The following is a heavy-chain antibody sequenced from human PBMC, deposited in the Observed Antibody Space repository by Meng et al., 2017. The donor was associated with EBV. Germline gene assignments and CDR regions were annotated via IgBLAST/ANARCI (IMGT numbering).Heavy chain of an antibody. CDR1: GGTFSSNA. D-gene: IGHD6-13*01. CDR2: IIPIFGTA. Sequence: VLSGAGVKNPGSSVKVPCKAAGGTFSSNAISWVRQAPGQGLEWMGGIIPIFGTANYAQKFQGRVTITADKSTSTAYMELSSLRSEDTAVYYCARAEIAAAGRLDYWGQGTLVTVSS. J-gene: IGHJ4*02. V-gene: IGHV1-69*06. CDR3: ARAEIAAAGRLDY.